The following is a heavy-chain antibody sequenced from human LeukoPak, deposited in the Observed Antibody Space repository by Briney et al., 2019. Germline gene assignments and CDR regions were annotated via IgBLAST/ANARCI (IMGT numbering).Heavy chain of an antibody. CDR3: AREGGRYCSSTSCYSGVAFDI. Sequence: GGSLRLSCAASGFTFSSYAMHWVRQAPGKGLEWVAVISYDGSNKYYADSVKGRFTISRDNSKNTLYLQMNSLRAEDTAVYYCAREGGRYCSSTSCYSGVAFDIWGQGTMVTVSS. CDR2: ISYDGSNK. CDR1: GFTFSSYA. V-gene: IGHV3-30-3*01. D-gene: IGHD2-2*01. J-gene: IGHJ3*02.